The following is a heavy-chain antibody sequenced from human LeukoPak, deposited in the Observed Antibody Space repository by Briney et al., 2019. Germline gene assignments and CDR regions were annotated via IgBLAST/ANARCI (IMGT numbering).Heavy chain of an antibody. Sequence: PSETLSLPCTVSGYSISSGYYWGWIRQPPGKGLEWIGSIYHSGSTYYNPSLKSRVTISVDKSKNQFSLKLSSVTAADTAVYYCAANYYDSSGYYYIYWGQGTLVTVSS. CDR2: IYHSGST. CDR1: GYSISSGYY. D-gene: IGHD3-22*01. CDR3: AANYYDSSGYYYIY. J-gene: IGHJ4*02. V-gene: IGHV4-38-2*02.